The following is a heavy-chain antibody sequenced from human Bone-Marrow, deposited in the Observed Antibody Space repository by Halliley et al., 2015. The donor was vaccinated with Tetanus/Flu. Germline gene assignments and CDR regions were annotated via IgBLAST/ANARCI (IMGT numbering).Heavy chain of an antibody. V-gene: IGHV4-59*12. J-gene: IGHJ4*02. D-gene: IGHD3-16*02. CDR2: IYNSGGTNNNGRT. CDR1: GASISSSY. Sequence: TLSLTCTVSGASISSSYWSWIRQPPGKGLEWIGYIYNSGGTNNNGRTNYNPSLKSRATLSVDTAKNQFSLKVISVTAADTAVYYCARGNDYVWGSHRSLDHWGQGTLVTVSS. CDR3: ARGNDYVWGSHRSLDH.